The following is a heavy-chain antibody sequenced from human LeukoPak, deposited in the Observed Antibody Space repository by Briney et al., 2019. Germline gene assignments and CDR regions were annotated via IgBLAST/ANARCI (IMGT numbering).Heavy chain of an antibody. D-gene: IGHD1-26*01. CDR1: GFTVSSNY. CDR2: IWYDGSNK. CDR3: ASSGSYRFDY. J-gene: IGHJ4*02. Sequence: GGSLRLSCAASGFTVSSNYMSWVRQAPGKGLEWVAVIWYDGSNKYYADSVKGRFTISRDNSKNTLYLQMNSLRAEDTAVYYCASSGSYRFDYWGQGTLVTVS. V-gene: IGHV3-33*08.